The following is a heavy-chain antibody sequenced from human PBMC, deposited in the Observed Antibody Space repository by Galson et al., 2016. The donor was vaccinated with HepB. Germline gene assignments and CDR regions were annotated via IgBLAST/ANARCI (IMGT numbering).Heavy chain of an antibody. CDR2: IYYNGDT. D-gene: IGHD1-7*01. V-gene: IGHV4-59*01. CDR1: GGSISVYY. CDR3: ARGTSDWSYV. Sequence: SETLSLTCTVSGGSISVYYWSWIRQPPGKGLEWIGYIYYNGDTNYNPSLQSRITISLDTSKNQFSLKLSSVTAADTAVYYCARGTSDWSYVWGQGTLVTVSS. J-gene: IGHJ4*02.